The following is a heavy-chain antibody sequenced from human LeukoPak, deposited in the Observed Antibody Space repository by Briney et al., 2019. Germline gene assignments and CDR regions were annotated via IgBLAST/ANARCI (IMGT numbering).Heavy chain of an antibody. CDR1: GYTFTSYG. J-gene: IGHJ4*02. D-gene: IGHD3-10*01. V-gene: IGHV1-18*01. CDR2: ISAYNGNT. Sequence: ASVKVSCKASGYTFTSYGISWVRQAPGQGLEWMGWISAYNGNTNYAQKLQGRVTMTTDTPTSTAYMELRSLRSEDTAVYYCATSGVVRGVIAQSEYFDYWGQGTLVTVSS. CDR3: ATSGVVRGVIAQSEYFDY.